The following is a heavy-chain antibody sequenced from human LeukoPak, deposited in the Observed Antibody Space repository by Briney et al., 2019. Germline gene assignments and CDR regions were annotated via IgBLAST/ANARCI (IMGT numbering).Heavy chain of an antibody. CDR1: GGTFSSYA. Sequence: ASVKVSCKASGGTFSSYAISWVRQAPGQGLEWMGGIIPIFGTANYAQKFQGRVTITTDESTSTAYMELSSLRSEDTAVYYCARSRTTLGVNWFDPWGQGTLVTVSS. CDR2: IIPIFGTA. V-gene: IGHV1-69*05. CDR3: ARSRTTLGVNWFDP. J-gene: IGHJ5*02. D-gene: IGHD1-14*01.